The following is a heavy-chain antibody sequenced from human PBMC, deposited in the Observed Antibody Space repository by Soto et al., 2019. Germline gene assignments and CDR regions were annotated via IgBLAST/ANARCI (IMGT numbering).Heavy chain of an antibody. CDR1: GGSISSYY. Sequence: PSETLSLTCTVSGGSISSYYWSWIRQPPGKGLEWIGYIYYSGSTNYNPSLKSRVTISVDTSKNQFSLKLSSVTAADTAVYYCARHSLADYGNYASFVFDYWGQGTLVTVSS. D-gene: IGHD4-17*01. CDR3: ARHSLADYGNYASFVFDY. J-gene: IGHJ4*02. CDR2: IYYSGST. V-gene: IGHV4-59*08.